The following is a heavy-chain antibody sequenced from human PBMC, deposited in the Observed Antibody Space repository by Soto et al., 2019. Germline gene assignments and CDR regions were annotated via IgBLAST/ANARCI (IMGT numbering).Heavy chain of an antibody. Sequence: PGGSLRLSCAASGFTFNNAWMGWVRQAPEQGLEWVGHMKSKSEGETTDYAAPVKGRFTISRDDSKNTVYLQMNSLTTEDTAVYYCTAQFYFDASGYSFDLWGQGTLVTVSS. V-gene: IGHV3-15*01. CDR1: GFTFNNAW. J-gene: IGHJ4*02. CDR3: TAQFYFDASGYSFDL. D-gene: IGHD3-22*01. CDR2: MKSKSEGETT.